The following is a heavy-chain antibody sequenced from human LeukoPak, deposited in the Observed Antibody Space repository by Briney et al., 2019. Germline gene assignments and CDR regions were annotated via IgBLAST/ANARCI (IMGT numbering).Heavy chain of an antibody. CDR3: ATLKGDVTIFDN. J-gene: IGHJ4*02. Sequence: PGGSLRLSCAASGFIFSSCWMSWVRQAPGKGLEWVASIRQDGSLKYHADSVKGRFTISRDNAKNSLYLQMNSLRVEDTAVYYCATLKGDVTIFDNLGQGTRVTVSS. D-gene: IGHD1-26*01. V-gene: IGHV3-7*01. CDR2: IRQDGSLK. CDR1: GFIFSSCW.